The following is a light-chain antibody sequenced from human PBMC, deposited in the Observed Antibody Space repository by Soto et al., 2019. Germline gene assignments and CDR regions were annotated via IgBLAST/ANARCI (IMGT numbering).Light chain of an antibody. Sequence: EIVLTRSPGTLSLSPGERATLSCGASQSVTNNYLAWYQQKPGQSPRLLISGASTRATGIPDRFSGSGSGTDFTLTISSLDPEDFAVYFCQLYASSVTLGQGTRLEIK. CDR1: QSVTNNY. CDR3: QLYASSVT. J-gene: IGKJ5*01. V-gene: IGKV3-20*01. CDR2: GAS.